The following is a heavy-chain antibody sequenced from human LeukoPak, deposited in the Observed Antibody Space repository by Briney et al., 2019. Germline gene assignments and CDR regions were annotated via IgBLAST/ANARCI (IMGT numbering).Heavy chain of an antibody. CDR2: INPNSGGT. V-gene: IGHV1-2*02. Sequence: GASVKVSCKASGYTFTGYYMHWVRQAPGQGLEWMGWINPNSGGTNYAQKFQGRVTMTRDTSISTAYMELSRLRSDDTAVYYCARDRSPYSISSDAFDIWGQGTMVTVSS. D-gene: IGHD6-6*01. CDR3: ARDRSPYSISSDAFDI. CDR1: GYTFTGYY. J-gene: IGHJ3*02.